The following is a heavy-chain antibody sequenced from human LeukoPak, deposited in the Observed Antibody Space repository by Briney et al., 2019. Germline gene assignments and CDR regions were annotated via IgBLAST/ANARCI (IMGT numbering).Heavy chain of an antibody. CDR3: TMASYYYYYYMDV. CDR1: GGSISSGSYY. V-gene: IGHV4-61*02. J-gene: IGHJ6*03. D-gene: IGHD3-10*01. CDR2: IYTSGST. Sequence: PSETLSLTCTVSGGSISSGSYYWSWIRQPAGKGLEWIGRIYTSGSTNYNPSLKSRVTISVDTSKNQFSLKLSSVTAADTAVYYCTMASYYYYYYMDVWGKGTTVTVSS.